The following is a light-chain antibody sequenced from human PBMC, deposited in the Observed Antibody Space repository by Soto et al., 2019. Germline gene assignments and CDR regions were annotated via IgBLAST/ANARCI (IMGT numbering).Light chain of an antibody. CDR2: AAS. Sequence: DIQMTQSPSSLSASVGDRVTITCRASQNIGNYLNWHQQKPGSAPKLLIYAASNLQSGVPSRFSGSGSGTDFILTISNLQPEDFATYYCQQSYSTPNTFGRGTKLEIK. V-gene: IGKV1-39*01. CDR3: QQSYSTPNT. CDR1: QNIGNY. J-gene: IGKJ2*01.